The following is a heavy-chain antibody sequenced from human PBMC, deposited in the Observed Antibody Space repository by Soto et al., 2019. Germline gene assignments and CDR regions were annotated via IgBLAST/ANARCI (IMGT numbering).Heavy chain of an antibody. Sequence: QVHLVESGGGLVEPGGPLRLSCAGSGFTFGDYYMSWIRQAPGKGLEWVSYISSSGSTIYYADSVKGRFAISRDNAKNSLYLQMTRLRAEDTAVEYCARVASGSSGVIFDYWGQGTLVTVSS. CDR1: GFTFGDYY. CDR3: ARVASGSSGVIFDY. V-gene: IGHV3-11*01. D-gene: IGHD5-18*01. J-gene: IGHJ4*02. CDR2: ISSSGSTI.